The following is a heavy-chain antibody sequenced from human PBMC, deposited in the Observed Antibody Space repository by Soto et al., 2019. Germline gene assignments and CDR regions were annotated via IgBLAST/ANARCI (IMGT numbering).Heavy chain of an antibody. CDR1: GYS. CDR2: IYHSGST. J-gene: IGHJ5*02. V-gene: IGHV4-30-2*01. CDR3: ARGWGPAASFDP. D-gene: IGHD2-2*01. Sequence: GYSCSWIRQPPGKGLEWIGYIYHSGSTYYNPSLKSRVTISVDRSKNQFSLKLSSVTAADTAVYYCARGWGPAASFDPWGQGTLVTVSS.